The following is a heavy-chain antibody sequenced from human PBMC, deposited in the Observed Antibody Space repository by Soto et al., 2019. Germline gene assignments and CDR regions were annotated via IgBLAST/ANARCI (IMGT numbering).Heavy chain of an antibody. CDR2: ISGGGSSA. V-gene: IGHV3-23*01. J-gene: IGHJ1*01. CDR1: GFTISDYA. CDR3: VKGGDRGAISDD. D-gene: IGHD3-10*01. Sequence: GGSLRLPCAASGFTISDYAMSWVRQSPGKGLEWVSAISGGGSSAFYTESVKGRLTISRDDSRNTLFLQMGGRRVEATALYYCVKGGDRGAISDDWGQGTPVTVSS.